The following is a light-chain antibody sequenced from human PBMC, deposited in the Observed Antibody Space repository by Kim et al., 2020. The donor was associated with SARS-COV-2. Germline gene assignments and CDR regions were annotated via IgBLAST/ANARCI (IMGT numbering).Light chain of an antibody. J-gene: IGKJ1*01. CDR3: QQSYTTPWT. Sequence: DIEMTQSPSSLSASVGDRVTITCRASQNINYYLNWYQKKPGKAPKLLIYAISNLQRGVPSRFSGSGSGTEFTLTISSLQPEDFATYYCQQSYTTPWTFGQGTKVDIK. CDR2: AIS. V-gene: IGKV1-39*01. CDR1: QNINYY.